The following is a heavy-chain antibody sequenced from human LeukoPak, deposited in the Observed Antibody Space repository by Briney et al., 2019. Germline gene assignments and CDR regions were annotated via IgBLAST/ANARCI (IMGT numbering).Heavy chain of an antibody. D-gene: IGHD7-27*01. V-gene: IGHV1-2*02. J-gene: IGHJ6*03. CDR3: ARGGDPNPYYYYMDV. CDR1: GYTFTGYY. CDR2: INPNSGGT. Sequence: ASVKVSCKASGYTFTGYYMHWVRQAPGQGLEWMGWINPNSGGTNYAQKFQGRVTMTRDTSISTAYMELSRLRSDDTAVYYCARGGDPNPYYYYMDVWGKGTTVTVSS.